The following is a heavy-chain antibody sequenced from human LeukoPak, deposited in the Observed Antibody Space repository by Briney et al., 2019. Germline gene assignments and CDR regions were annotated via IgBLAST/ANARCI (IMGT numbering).Heavy chain of an antibody. CDR1: GFTFSSYG. CDR3: AKQGGGIAARRGVDY. J-gene: IGHJ4*02. CDR2: IWYDGSNK. D-gene: IGHD6-6*01. V-gene: IGHV3-33*06. Sequence: GGSLRLSCAASGFTFSSYGMHWVRQAPGKGLEWVAVIWYDGSNKYYADSVKGRFTISRDNSKNTLYLQMNSLRAEDTAVYYCAKQGGGIAARRGVDYWGQGTLVTVSS.